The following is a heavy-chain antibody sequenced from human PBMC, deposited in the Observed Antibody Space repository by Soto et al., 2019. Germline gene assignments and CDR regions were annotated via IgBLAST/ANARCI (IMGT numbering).Heavy chain of an antibody. Sequence: PGGSLRLSCAVSGLEVSYNYMNWVRQAPGKGLEWVSVLYNSETTYYAESGKGRFTISRDTVKNTVYLEMNNLRVDDTAVYYCARDKTQGAGWFDPWGRGTLVTVSS. V-gene: IGHV3-53*01. CDR1: GLEVSYNY. J-gene: IGHJ5*02. CDR2: LYNSETT. CDR3: ARDKTQGAGWFDP.